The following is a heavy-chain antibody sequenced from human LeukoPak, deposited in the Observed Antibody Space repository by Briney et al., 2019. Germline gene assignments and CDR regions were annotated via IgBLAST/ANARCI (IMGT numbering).Heavy chain of an antibody. V-gene: IGHV1-18*01. CDR1: GYTFTSYG. CDR3: ARGGWFGEHDVFDI. CDR2: ISAYNGNT. Sequence: APVKVSCKASGYTFTSYGITWVRQAPGQGLEWMGWISAYNGNTDHAQKLQGRVTMARDTSTTTAYMELRSLRSDDTAVYYCARGGWFGEHDVFDIWGQGTMVTVSS. D-gene: IGHD3-10*01. J-gene: IGHJ3*02.